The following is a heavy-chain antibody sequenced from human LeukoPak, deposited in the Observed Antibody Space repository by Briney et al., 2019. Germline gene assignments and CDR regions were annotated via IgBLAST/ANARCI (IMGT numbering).Heavy chain of an antibody. CDR3: ARDGFGTGSN. CDR2: IWSDGSNK. D-gene: IGHD3-16*01. Sequence: PGGSLRLSCAASGFIFSNDAMHWVRQAPGKGLEWVAFIWSDGSNKYYTDSVKGRLTISRDNSEDTLYLQMNSLRVEDTAVYYCARDGFGTGSNWGQGTLVTVSS. V-gene: IGHV3-33*01. J-gene: IGHJ4*02. CDR1: GFIFSNDA.